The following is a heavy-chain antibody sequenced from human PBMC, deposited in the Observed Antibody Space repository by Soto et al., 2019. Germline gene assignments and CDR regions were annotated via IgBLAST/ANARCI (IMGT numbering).Heavy chain of an antibody. J-gene: IGHJ6*03. CDR3: ARVTSLTGYYYFMDF. CDR2: IRAYDVNT. V-gene: IGHV1-18*01. CDR1: GYTFASCV. Sequence: ASVKLSCKAFGYTFASCVISWVRQAPGQGLEWMGWIRAYDVNTNYAQKLQDRVTMTTDTSTNTAYMELRSLRSDDTAIYYCARVTSLTGYYYFMDFWAKGTTVTVSS. D-gene: IGHD4-17*01.